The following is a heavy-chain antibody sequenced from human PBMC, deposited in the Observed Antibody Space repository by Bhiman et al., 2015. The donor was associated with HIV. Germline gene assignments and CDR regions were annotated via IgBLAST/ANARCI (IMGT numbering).Heavy chain of an antibody. J-gene: IGHJ3*02. CDR2: ISYDGSNK. Sequence: QVQLVESGGGVVQPGRSLRLSCAASGFTFSSHAMHWVRQAPGKGLEWVAVISYDGSNKYYADSVKGRFTISRDNSKNTLYLQMNSLRAEDTAVYHCARGRGNSYVLDAFDIWGQGTMVTVSS. CDR1: GFTFSSHA. V-gene: IGHV3-30-3*01. CDR3: ARGRGNSYVLDAFDI. D-gene: IGHD5-18*01.